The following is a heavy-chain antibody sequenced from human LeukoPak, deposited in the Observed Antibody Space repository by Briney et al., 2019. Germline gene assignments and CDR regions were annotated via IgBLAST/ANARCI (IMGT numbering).Heavy chain of an antibody. J-gene: IGHJ4*02. V-gene: IGHV3-64*01. CDR3: ARYCSGVSCYSGYDY. D-gene: IGHD2-15*01. CDR2: ISTNGGGT. CDR1: GFTFSTYA. Sequence: GRSLRLSCAASGFTFSTYAMHWVRQTPGKGLEYVSAISTNGGGTYYANSVKGRFTISRDNSKNTLYLQMGSLRAEDMAVYYCARYCSGVSCYSGYDYWGQGTLVTVSS.